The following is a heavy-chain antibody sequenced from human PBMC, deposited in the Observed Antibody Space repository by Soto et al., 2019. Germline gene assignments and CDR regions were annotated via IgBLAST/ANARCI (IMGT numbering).Heavy chain of an antibody. V-gene: IGHV4-61*01. D-gene: IGHD3-3*01. CDR3: ARDFAYFDS. CDR2: VYHTGRT. J-gene: IGHJ4*02. Sequence: TSETLSLTCTVSGGSFKSGSDSWSWIRQPPGKGLEWIGYVYHTGRTSYNPSLKSRVSISMDTSKNQFSLNLDSVTAADTAVYFCARDFAYFDSWGQGTLVTVSS. CDR1: GGSFKSGSDS.